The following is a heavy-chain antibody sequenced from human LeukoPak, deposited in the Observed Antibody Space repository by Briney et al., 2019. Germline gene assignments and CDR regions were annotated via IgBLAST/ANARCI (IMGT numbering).Heavy chain of an antibody. CDR1: GFTFSSYA. D-gene: IGHD2-2*01. V-gene: IGHV3-30-3*01. J-gene: IGHJ4*02. CDR2: ISYDGSNK. CDR3: AREGYCGSTSCYPSY. Sequence: GRSLRLSCAASGFTFSSYAMHWVRQAPGKGLEWVAVISYDGSNKYYADSVKGRFTISRDNSKNTLCLQMNSLRAEDTAVYYCAREGYCGSTSCYPSYWGQGTLVTVSS.